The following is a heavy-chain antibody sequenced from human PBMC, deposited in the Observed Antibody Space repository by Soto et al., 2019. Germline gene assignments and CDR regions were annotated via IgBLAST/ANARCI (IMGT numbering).Heavy chain of an antibody. CDR1: GFSFSTYG. D-gene: IGHD2-15*01. V-gene: IGHV3-33*01. Sequence: PGGSLRLSCAASGFSFSTYGMHWVRQAPGKGLEWVAVIWNDGNNKYYVDSVKGRFTISRDNSKKTLYLQMNTLRAEDTAVYYWARDSVVVPSLHMDVWGQATTVTVS. CDR3: ARDSVVVPSLHMDV. J-gene: IGHJ6*02. CDR2: IWNDGNNK.